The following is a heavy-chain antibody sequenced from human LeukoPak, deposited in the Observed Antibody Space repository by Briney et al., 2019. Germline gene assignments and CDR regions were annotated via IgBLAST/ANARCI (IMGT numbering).Heavy chain of an antibody. D-gene: IGHD6-13*01. CDR2: INPNSGGT. CDR1: GYTFTGYY. J-gene: IGHJ4*02. Sequence: GASVKVSCKASGYTFTGYYMHWVRQAPGQGLEWMGWINPNSGGTNYAQKFQGRVTMTRDTSISTAHMELSRLRSDDTAVYYCARDDTAAAAADYWGQGTLVTVSS. V-gene: IGHV1-2*02. CDR3: ARDDTAAAAADY.